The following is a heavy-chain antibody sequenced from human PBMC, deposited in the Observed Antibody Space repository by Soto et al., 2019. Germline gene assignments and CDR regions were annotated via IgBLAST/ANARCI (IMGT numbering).Heavy chain of an antibody. J-gene: IGHJ4*02. CDR3: ASQSGGRCSGGSCFLDY. CDR1: GGTFSSYA. CDR2: IIPIFGTA. V-gene: IGHV1-69*06. D-gene: IGHD2-15*01. Sequence: VASVKVSCKASGGTFSSYAISWVRQAPGQGLEWMGGIIPIFGTANYAQKFQGRVTITADKSTSTAYMELSSLRSEDTAVYYCASQSGGRCSGGSCFLDYWGQGTLVTVSS.